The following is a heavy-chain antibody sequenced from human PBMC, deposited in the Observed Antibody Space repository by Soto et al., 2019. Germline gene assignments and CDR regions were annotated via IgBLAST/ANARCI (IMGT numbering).Heavy chain of an antibody. D-gene: IGHD6-19*01. CDR2: INHSGST. J-gene: IGHJ5*02. CDR1: GGSFSDYY. V-gene: IGHV4-34*01. CDR3: ARGRQRVAVTGVDYFDP. Sequence: QVQLQQWGAGLLKPSETLSITCAVYGGSFSDYYWNWIRQPPGKGLEWIGEINHSGSTTYNPSLKSRVTLSVDMSKKQLSLNLNSVTAADTAMYYCARGRQRVAVTGVDYFDPWGQGTLVTVSP.